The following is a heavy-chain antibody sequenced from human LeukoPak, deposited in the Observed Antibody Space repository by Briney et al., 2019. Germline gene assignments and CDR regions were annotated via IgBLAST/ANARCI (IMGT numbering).Heavy chain of an antibody. V-gene: IGHV3-7*01. Sequence: GGSLRLSCAASGFTFSSYWMSWVRQAPGKGLEGVANIKQDGSEKYYVDSVKGRFTISRDNAKNSLYLQMSSLRAEDTAVYYCARSRRVAAAGRYYYYYMDVWGKGTTVTVSS. CDR2: IKQDGSEK. J-gene: IGHJ6*03. D-gene: IGHD6-13*01. CDR1: GFTFSSYW. CDR3: ARSRRVAAAGRYYYYYMDV.